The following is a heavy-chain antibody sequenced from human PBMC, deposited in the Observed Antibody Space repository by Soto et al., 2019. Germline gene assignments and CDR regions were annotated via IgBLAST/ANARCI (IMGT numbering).Heavy chain of an antibody. Sequence: GESLKISCKGSGYSFTSYWISWVRQMPGKGLEWMGRIDPSDSYTNYSPSFQGHVTISADKSISTAYLQWSSLKASDTAMYYCARRGKVANYYYYGSGKDPGKYYYYGMDVWGQGTTVTVSS. J-gene: IGHJ6*02. CDR1: GYSFTSYW. V-gene: IGHV5-10-1*01. CDR3: ARRGKVANYYYYGSGKDPGKYYYYGMDV. D-gene: IGHD3-10*01. CDR2: IDPSDSYT.